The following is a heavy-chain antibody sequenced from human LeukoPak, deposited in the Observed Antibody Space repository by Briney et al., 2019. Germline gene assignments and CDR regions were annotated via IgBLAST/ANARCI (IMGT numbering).Heavy chain of an antibody. CDR2: ISAYSGNT. D-gene: IGHD1-26*01. J-gene: IGHJ4*02. CDR1: GYTFTSYG. CDR3: ARRFRELRGRYYFDY. Sequence: GASVKVSCKASGYTFTSYGISWVRQAPGQGLEWMGWISAYSGNTNYAQKLQGRVTMTTDTSTSTAYMELRSLRSDDTAVYYCARRFRELRGRYYFDYWGQGTLVTVSS. V-gene: IGHV1-18*01.